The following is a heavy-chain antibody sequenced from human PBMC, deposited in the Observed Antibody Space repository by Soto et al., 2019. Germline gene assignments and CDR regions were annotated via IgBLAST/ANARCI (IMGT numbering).Heavy chain of an antibody. J-gene: IGHJ4*02. V-gene: IGHV3-23*01. CDR2: ISGGGGNT. CDR3: AKERLGRGADY. Sequence: EVQLLESGGGLVQPGGSLRLSCAASGFTFSNYAMSWVRQTPGKGLEWVSTISGGGGNTYYPDSVKGRFTISRDNSKDTVYLQMNSLRAEEMAIYYCAKERLGRGADYWGQGALVTVTS. CDR1: GFTFSNYA.